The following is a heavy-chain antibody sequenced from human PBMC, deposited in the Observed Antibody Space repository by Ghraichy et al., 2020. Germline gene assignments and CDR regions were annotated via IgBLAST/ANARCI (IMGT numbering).Heavy chain of an antibody. V-gene: IGHV1-3*01. CDR1: GYTFNSYA. D-gene: IGHD4-23*01. J-gene: IGHJ4*02. CDR2: IDADNGDT. CDR3: ARGTTPVGFDC. Sequence: ASVKVSCKASGYTFNSYAIQWLRQAPGQRLEWLGWIDADNGDTKYLQKFQGRATITRDTSATTVYMELDSLTPEDTAVYYCARGTTPVGFDCWGQGTLVTVSS.